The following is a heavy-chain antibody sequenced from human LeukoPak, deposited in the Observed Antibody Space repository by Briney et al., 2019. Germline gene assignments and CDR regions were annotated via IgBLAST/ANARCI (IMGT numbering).Heavy chain of an antibody. Sequence: SETLSLTCAVYGGSFSGYYWSWIRQPPGKGLEWIGEINHSGSTNYNPSLKSRVTISVDTSKNQFSLKLSSVTAADTAVYYCARGVNCSGGSCYHYFDYWGRGTLVTVSS. CDR1: GGSFSGYY. J-gene: IGHJ4*02. V-gene: IGHV4-34*01. CDR3: ARGVNCSGGSCYHYFDY. D-gene: IGHD2-15*01. CDR2: INHSGST.